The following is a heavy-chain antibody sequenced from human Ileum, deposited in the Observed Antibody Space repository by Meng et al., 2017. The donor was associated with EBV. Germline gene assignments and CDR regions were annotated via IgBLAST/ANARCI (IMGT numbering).Heavy chain of an antibody. CDR3: ARGRRNEPLFDY. Sequence: QVQLVQSGAEVKKPXSSVKVACKTSGGSFSTHTFSWVRQAPGQGLEWMGGLIAVFDKTKAAPRFQDRVTFTADESTSTAYMELSSLTFDDTAVYFCARGRRNEPLFDYWGQGTLVHVSS. CDR2: LIAVFDKT. CDR1: GGSFSTHT. V-gene: IGHV1-69*13. D-gene: IGHD1-14*01. J-gene: IGHJ4*02.